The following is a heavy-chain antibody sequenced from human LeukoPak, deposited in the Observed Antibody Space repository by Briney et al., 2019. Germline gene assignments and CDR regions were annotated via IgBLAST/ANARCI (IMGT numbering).Heavy chain of an antibody. D-gene: IGHD3-10*02. CDR3: ARDRGRFCSGSYYPNWFDP. CDR1: GYTFTSYG. Sequence: ASVKLSCKASGYTFTSYGISWVRQAPGQGLEWMGWISAYNGNTNYAQKLQGRVTMTTDTSTSTAYMELRSLRSDDTAVYYCARDRGRFCSGSYYPNWFDPWGQGTLVTVSS. CDR2: ISAYNGNT. V-gene: IGHV1-18*01. J-gene: IGHJ5*02.